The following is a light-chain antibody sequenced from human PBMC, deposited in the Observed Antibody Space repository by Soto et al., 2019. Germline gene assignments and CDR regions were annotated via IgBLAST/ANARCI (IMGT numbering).Light chain of an antibody. CDR2: GAS. V-gene: IGKV3-20*01. CDR3: QQYGSSPPWT. Sequence: EIVLTQSPGTLSLSPGERATLSCRASESVSSSYLAWYQQKPGQAPRLLIFGASSRATGTPDRFSGRGSGTDFTLTISRLEPEDFAVYYCQQYGSSPPWTFGQGTEVEIK. CDR1: ESVSSSY. J-gene: IGKJ1*01.